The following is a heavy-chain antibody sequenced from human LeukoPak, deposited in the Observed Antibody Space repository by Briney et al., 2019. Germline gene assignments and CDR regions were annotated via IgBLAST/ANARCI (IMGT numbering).Heavy chain of an antibody. CDR2: INSDGSGT. V-gene: IGHV3-74*01. J-gene: IGHJ4*02. Sequence: GRSLRLSCAASGFTFSSHWMHWVRQAPGKGLVWVSRINSDGSGTIYADSVKGRFTSSRDNAKNTLDLQMNSLRAEDTAVYYCARGEKSWINGFDLWGQGTLVTVSS. CDR3: ARGEKSWINGFDL. CDR1: GFTFSSHW. D-gene: IGHD2-8*01.